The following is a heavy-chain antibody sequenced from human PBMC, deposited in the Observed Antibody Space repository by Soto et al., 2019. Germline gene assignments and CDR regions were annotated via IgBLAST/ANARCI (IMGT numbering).Heavy chain of an antibody. V-gene: IGHV3-66*01. D-gene: IGHD6-13*01. CDR1: GFTVSSNY. Sequence: GGSLRLSCAASGFTVSSNYMSWVRQAPGKGLEWVSVIYSGGGTYYADSVKGRFTISRDNSKNTLYLQMNSLRAEDTAVYYCAREVGSSWNWFDPWGQGTLVTVSS. CDR2: IYSGGGT. J-gene: IGHJ5*02. CDR3: AREVGSSWNWFDP.